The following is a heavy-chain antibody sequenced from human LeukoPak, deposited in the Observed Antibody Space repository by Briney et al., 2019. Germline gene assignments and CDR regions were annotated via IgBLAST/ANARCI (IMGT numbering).Heavy chain of an antibody. CDR2: IRGDNGGT. V-gene: IGHV1-2*02. J-gene: IGHJ6*03. Sequence: ASVKVSCKASGYSFNDYYIHWVRQAPGQGLEWMGRIRGDNGGTNYAQKFRGRVTMTRDTSTTTVYMELSRLRSDDTAVYYCARGLTVSIGNDFPYYYYYMDVWGKGTTVTVS. CDR3: ARGLTVSIGNDFPYYYYYMDV. D-gene: IGHD3-3*01. CDR1: GYSFNDYY.